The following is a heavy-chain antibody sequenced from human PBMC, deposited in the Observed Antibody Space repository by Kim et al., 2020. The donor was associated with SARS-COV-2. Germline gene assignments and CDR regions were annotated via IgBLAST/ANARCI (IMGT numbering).Heavy chain of an antibody. D-gene: IGHD1-26*01. CDR1: GFTFSGSA. V-gene: IGHV3-73*01. J-gene: IGHJ4*02. CDR3: TRQGDYSGSYHRNFDY. Sequence: GGSLRLSCAASGFTFSGSAMHWVRQASGKGLEWVGRIRSKANSYATAYAASVKGRFTISRDDSKNTAYLQMNSLKTEDTAVYYCTRQGDYSGSYHRNFDYWGQGTLVTVSS. CDR2: IRSKANSYAT.